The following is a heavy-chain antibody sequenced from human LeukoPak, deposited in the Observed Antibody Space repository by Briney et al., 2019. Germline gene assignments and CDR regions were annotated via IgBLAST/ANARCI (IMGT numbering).Heavy chain of an antibody. Sequence: GRSLRLSCAASGFTFSSYAMHWVRQAPGKGLEWVAVISYDGSNKYYADSVKGRFTISRDNSKNTLYLQMNSLRAEDTAVYYCAKDLELRGYYYNWFDPWGQGTLVTVSS. CDR3: AKDLELRGYYYNWFDP. D-gene: IGHD3-22*01. CDR2: ISYDGSNK. CDR1: GFTFSSYA. V-gene: IGHV3-30-3*01. J-gene: IGHJ5*02.